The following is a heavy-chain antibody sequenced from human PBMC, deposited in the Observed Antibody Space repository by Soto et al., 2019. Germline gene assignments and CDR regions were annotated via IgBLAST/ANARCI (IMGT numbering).Heavy chain of an antibody. CDR1: GGSISSYC. V-gene: IGHV4-59*01. J-gene: IGHJ6*02. Sequence: SETLSLTCTVPGGSISSYCWSWIRQPPGKGLEWIGSIYYSGSPNYNPSLRSRVTISVDTSKNQFSLKLSSVTAADTAVYYCARDRGIAAAGGFYYYYGMDVWGQGTTVTVSS. D-gene: IGHD6-13*01. CDR3: ARDRGIAAAGGFYYYYGMDV. CDR2: IYYSGSP.